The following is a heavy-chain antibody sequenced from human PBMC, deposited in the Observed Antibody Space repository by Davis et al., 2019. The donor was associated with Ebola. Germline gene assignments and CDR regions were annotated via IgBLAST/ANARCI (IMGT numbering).Heavy chain of an antibody. CDR1: GFTFSSYS. J-gene: IGHJ4*02. D-gene: IGHD6-19*01. Sequence: PGGSLRLSCAASGFTFSSYSMNWVRQAPGKGLEWVSSISSSSSYIYYADSVKGRFTISRDNAKNSLYLQMNSLRAEDTAVYYCAREPPLEMGSGWGFDYWGQGTLVTVSS. V-gene: IGHV3-21*01. CDR2: ISSSSSYI. CDR3: AREPPLEMGSGWGFDY.